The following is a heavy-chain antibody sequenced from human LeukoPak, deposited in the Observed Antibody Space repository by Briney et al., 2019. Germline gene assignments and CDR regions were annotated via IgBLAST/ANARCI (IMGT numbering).Heavy chain of an antibody. V-gene: IGHV1-2*02. CDR1: GYSFTGTFTGNY. CDR3: ARSYTSSSLAY. D-gene: IGHD6-6*01. J-gene: IGHJ4*02. CDR2: INPNNGGT. Sequence: ASVKVSCKASGYSFTGTFTGNYLHWVRQAPGQGLEWVGWINPNNGGTHHAQKFQGRVTMTRDTSISVVYLELSGLRSDDTAVYFCARSYTSSSLAYWGQGALVTVSS.